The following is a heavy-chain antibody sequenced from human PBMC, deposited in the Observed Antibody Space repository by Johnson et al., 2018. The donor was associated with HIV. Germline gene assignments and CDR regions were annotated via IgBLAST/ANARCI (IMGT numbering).Heavy chain of an antibody. D-gene: IGHD1-26*01. CDR1: GFTFSSYA. V-gene: IGHV3-30-3*01. CDR3: ARVQSGSYWGPYHGVDI. Sequence: QVQLVESGGGLVQPGGSLRLSCAASGFTFSSYAMHWVRQAPGKGLEWVAVISYDGSNKYYADSVKGRFTISRDNSKNTLYLQMNSLRAEDTAVYYCARVQSGSYWGPYHGVDIWGQGTMVTVSS. CDR2: ISYDGSNK. J-gene: IGHJ3*02.